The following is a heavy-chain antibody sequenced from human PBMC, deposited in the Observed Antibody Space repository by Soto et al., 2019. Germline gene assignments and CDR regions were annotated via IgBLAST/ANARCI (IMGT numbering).Heavy chain of an antibody. J-gene: IGHJ6*02. CDR2: INPNSGGT. V-gene: IGHV1-2*04. CDR3: ATTVNGLDYGMDV. Sequence: ASVKVSCKASGYTFTGYYMHWLRQSPGQGLEWMGWINPNSGGTNYAQKFQGWVTMTRDTSISTAYMELSRLRSDDTAVYYCATTVNGLDYGMDVWGQGTTVTVSS. D-gene: IGHD4-17*01. CDR1: GYTFTGYY.